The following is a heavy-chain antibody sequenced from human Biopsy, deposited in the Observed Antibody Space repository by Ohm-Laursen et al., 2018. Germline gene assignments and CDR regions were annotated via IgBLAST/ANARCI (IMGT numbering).Heavy chain of an antibody. CDR1: GGSFTGHY. Sequence: GTLSLTCTVSGGSFTGHYWSWIRQPPGEGMEWIGHISYTGYTSYNASLKSRVTISVDTSRNHFSLRLSSLTAADTAVYYCARGSNDFGGLYFPRWGQGTLLTVSS. V-gene: IGHV4-59*11. J-gene: IGHJ4*02. CDR2: ISYTGYT. CDR3: ARGSNDFGGLYFPR. D-gene: IGHD4-23*01.